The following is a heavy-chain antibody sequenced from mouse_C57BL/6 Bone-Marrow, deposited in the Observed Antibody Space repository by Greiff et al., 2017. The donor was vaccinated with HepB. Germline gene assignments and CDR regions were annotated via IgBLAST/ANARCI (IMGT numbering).Heavy chain of an antibody. Sequence: QVQLQQPGAELVKPGASVKMSCKASGYTFTSYWITWVKQRPGQGLEWIGDIYPGSGSTNYNEKFKSKATLTVDTSSSAAYMQLSSLTSEDSAVYYCARRGPTIYYVDYWGQGTTLTVSS. CDR1: GYTFTSYW. CDR3: ARRGPTIYYVDY. V-gene: IGHV1-55*01. D-gene: IGHD2-12*01. CDR2: IYPGSGST. J-gene: IGHJ2*01.